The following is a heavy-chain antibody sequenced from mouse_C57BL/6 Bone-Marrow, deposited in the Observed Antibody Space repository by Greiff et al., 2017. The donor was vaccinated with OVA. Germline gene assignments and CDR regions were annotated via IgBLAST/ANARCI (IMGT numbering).Heavy chain of an antibody. Sequence: VQLVESGPGLVAPSQSLSITCTVSGFSLTSYGVDWVRQSPGKGLEWLGVIWGVGSTNYNSALKSRLSISKDNSKSQVFLKMNSLQTDDTAMYYCASGLFYYYGSSRWYFDVWGTGTTVTVSS. CDR3: ASGLFYYYGSSRWYFDV. J-gene: IGHJ1*03. CDR2: IWGVGST. D-gene: IGHD1-1*01. CDR1: GFSLTSYG. V-gene: IGHV2-6*01.